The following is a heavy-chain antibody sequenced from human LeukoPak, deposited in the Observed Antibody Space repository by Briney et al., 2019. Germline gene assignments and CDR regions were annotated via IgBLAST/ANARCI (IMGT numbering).Heavy chain of an antibody. J-gene: IGHJ4*02. CDR1: GFTFSGSS. V-gene: IGHV3-73*01. D-gene: IGHD1-26*01. CDR2: IRTKTYNYAT. Sequence: GGSLRLSCAASGFTFSGSSMHWVRQASGKGLEWVGRIRTKTYNYATAYGASVKGRFTLSRDDSKNTAYLQMNSLKTEDTAVYYCTRSDSGSHQMDSDYWGQGTLVTVSS. CDR3: TRSDSGSHQMDSDY.